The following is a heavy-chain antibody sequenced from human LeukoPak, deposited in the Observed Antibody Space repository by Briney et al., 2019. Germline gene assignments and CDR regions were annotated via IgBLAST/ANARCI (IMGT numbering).Heavy chain of an antibody. V-gene: IGHV1-24*01. J-gene: IGHJ4*02. Sequence: VASVKVSCKVSGYTLTELSMHWVRQAPGKGLEWMGGFDPEDGETIYAQKFQGRVTMTEDTSTDTAYMELSSLRSEDTAVYYCATDSPTTSTVQFEFDYWGQGTLVTVSS. D-gene: IGHD5-12*01. CDR3: ATDSPTTSTVQFEFDY. CDR2: FDPEDGET. CDR1: GYTLTELS.